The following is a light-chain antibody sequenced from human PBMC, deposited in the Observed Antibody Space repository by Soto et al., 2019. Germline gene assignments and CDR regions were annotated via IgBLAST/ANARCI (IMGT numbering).Light chain of an antibody. CDR3: QQADSLPLS. J-gene: IGKJ4*01. CDR1: QSIYKW. Sequence: DIQMTQSPSSVSASIGDRVTISCRASQSIYKWIVWYQQKPGKAPKLLIYAASSLQSGVPSRVSGSAYARDSPPTSSRLQPEDFATYYCQQADSLPLSFGGGTKVEI. V-gene: IGKV1-12*01. CDR2: AAS.